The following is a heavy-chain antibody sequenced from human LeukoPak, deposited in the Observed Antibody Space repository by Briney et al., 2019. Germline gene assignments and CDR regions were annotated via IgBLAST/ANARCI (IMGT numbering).Heavy chain of an antibody. CDR3: AKGVDAFDI. J-gene: IGHJ3*02. CDR1: GFPFSKYA. V-gene: IGHV3-23*01. Sequence: GGSLRLSCAASGFPFSKYAMSWVRQAPGKGLEWVSGISGSGGSTYYADSVKGRFTISRDNSKNTLYVQMNSQRAEDTAIYYCAKGVDAFDIWGLGTLVTVSS. CDR2: ISGSGGST.